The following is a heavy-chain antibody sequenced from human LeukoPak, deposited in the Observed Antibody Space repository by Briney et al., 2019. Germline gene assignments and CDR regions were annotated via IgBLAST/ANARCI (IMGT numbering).Heavy chain of an antibody. CDR3: SRSAYYDGSGNYYDY. V-gene: IGHV3-74*01. CDR1: GFTLSSYW. Sequence: GGSLRLSCAASGFTLSSYWMHWVRQAPGKGLVWVSRISDGGSTTTYADSVKGRFTISRDNAKNTLYLQMNGLRAEDTAVYYCSRSAYYDGSGNYYDYWGQGTLVTVSS. J-gene: IGHJ4*02. CDR2: ISDGGSTT. D-gene: IGHD3-22*01.